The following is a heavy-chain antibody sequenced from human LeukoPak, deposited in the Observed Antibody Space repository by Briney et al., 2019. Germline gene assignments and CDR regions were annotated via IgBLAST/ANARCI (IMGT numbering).Heavy chain of an antibody. D-gene: IGHD5-18*01. CDR1: GGSISSHY. CDR2: IYYSGST. CDR3: ARDDTAMGRDYYYSMDV. Sequence: SETLSLTCTVSGGSISSHYLSWIRQPPGKGLEWIWDIYYSGSTNYNPSLKSRVTISVDTSKNQFSLKLSSVTAADTAVYYCARDDTAMGRDYYYSMDVWGKGTTVTVSS. J-gene: IGHJ6*03. V-gene: IGHV4-59*11.